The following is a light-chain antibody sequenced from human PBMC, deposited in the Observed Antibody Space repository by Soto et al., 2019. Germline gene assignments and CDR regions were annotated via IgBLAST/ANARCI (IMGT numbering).Light chain of an antibody. CDR2: DAS. Sequence: QVTQFRSSLSASVRDGVTITCRASQNITRWLAWYQQKPGKAPKLLIFDASGLQSGVPSRFSGSGSETEFTLAISSLPPDDFATYYCHPYNDRSHFGQRTRLEVK. V-gene: IGKV1-5*01. CDR3: HPYNDRSH. CDR1: QNITRW. J-gene: IGKJ5*01.